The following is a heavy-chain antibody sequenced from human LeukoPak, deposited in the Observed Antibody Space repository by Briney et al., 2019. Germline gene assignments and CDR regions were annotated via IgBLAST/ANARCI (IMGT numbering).Heavy chain of an antibody. D-gene: IGHD3-10*01. Sequence: ASVKVSCTASGYTFTSYDINWVRQATGQGLEWMGWMNPNSGNTGYAQKFQGRVTMTRNTSISTAYMELSSLRSEDTAVYYCARGFRDFGEFYSDYWGQGTLVTVSS. CDR2: MNPNSGNT. CDR3: ARGFRDFGEFYSDY. V-gene: IGHV1-8*01. CDR1: GYTFTSYD. J-gene: IGHJ4*02.